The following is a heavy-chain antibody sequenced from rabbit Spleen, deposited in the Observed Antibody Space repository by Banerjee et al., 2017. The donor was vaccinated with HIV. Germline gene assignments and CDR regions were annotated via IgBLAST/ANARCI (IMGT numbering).Heavy chain of an antibody. Sequence: QEQLEESGGDLVKPGASLTLTCTASGVSFSGSSYMCWVRQAPGKGLEWIACIDAGSSGSTYYASWAKGRFTISKTSSTTVTLQMTSLTAADTATYFCARDTGSSFSSYGMDLWGPGTLVTVS. J-gene: IGHJ6*01. D-gene: IGHD8-1*01. CDR3: ARDTGSSFSSYGMDL. CDR2: IDAGSSGST. CDR1: GVSFSGSSY. V-gene: IGHV1S45*01.